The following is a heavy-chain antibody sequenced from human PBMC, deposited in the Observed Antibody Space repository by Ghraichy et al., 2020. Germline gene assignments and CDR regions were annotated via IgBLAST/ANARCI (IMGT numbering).Heavy chain of an antibody. V-gene: IGHV7-4-1*02. J-gene: IGHJ4*02. D-gene: IGHD3-22*01. CDR2: IHTTTGNP. CDR1: GYSFTNHA. Sequence: ASVKVSCKASGYSFTNHAMNWVRQAPGQGLEWMGWIHTTTGNPTYAQGFTGRFVFSLDTSVSTAYLQISSLKAEDTAVYYCARSPSSGSYSFDYWGQGTLVTVSS. CDR3: ARSPSSGSYSFDY.